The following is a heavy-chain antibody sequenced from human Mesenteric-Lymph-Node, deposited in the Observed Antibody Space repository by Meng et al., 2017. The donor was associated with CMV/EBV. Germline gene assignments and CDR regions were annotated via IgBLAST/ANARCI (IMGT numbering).Heavy chain of an antibody. CDR3: ARDLDRNWFDP. CDR2: IYYSGST. V-gene: IGHV4-31*03. Sequence: CTVSGASISSGTYYWSWIRQHPGKGLEWIGYIYYSGSTYYNPSLKSRVTISVDTSKNQFSLKLSSVTAADTAVYYCARDLDRNWFDPWGQGTLVTVSS. J-gene: IGHJ5*02. CDR1: GASISSGTYY.